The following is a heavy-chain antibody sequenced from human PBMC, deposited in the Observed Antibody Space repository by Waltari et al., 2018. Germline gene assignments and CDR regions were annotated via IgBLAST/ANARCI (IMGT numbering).Heavy chain of an antibody. CDR2: IRYDGSNK. CDR3: ARDDYGDYRLGY. D-gene: IGHD4-17*01. CDR1: GFTFSNYG. V-gene: IGHV3-30*02. J-gene: IGHJ4*02. Sequence: QVQLVESGGGGVQPGGSLRLSCATAGFTFSNYGIHWVRQAPGKGLEWVAFIRYDGSNKYYADSVKGRFTISRDNSRGTLYLQMNSLRAEDTAVYYCARDDYGDYRLGYWGQGTLVTVSS.